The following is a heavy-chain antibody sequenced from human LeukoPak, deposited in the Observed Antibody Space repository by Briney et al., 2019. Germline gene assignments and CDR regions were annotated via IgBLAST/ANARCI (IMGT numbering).Heavy chain of an antibody. D-gene: IGHD2-2*01. CDR3: ARERSAFVVVPADYYYGMDV. Sequence: GGSLRLSCAASGLTFSNYAMHWVRQAPGKGLEWVAVISYDGSNKYYADSVKGRFTISRDNSKNTLYLQMNSLRAEDTAVYYCARERSAFVVVPADYYYGMDVWGQGTTVTVSS. CDR2: ISYDGSNK. V-gene: IGHV3-30-3*01. J-gene: IGHJ6*02. CDR1: GLTFSNYA.